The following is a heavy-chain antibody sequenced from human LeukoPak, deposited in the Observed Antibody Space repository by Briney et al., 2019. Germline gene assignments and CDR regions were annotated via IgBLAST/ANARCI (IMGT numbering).Heavy chain of an antibody. CDR3: AGPSGRYYYYYMDV. J-gene: IGHJ6*03. CDR2: INHSGST. V-gene: IGHV4-34*01. CDR1: GDSISSYY. Sequence: SETLSLTCTVSGDSISSYYWSWIRQPPGKGLEWIGEINHSGSTNYNPSLKSRVTISVDTSKNQFSLKLSSVTAADTAVYYCAGPSGRYYYYYMDVWGKGTTVTVSS.